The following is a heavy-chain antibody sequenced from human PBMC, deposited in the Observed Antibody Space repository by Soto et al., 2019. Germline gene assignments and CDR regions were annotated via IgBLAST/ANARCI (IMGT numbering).Heavy chain of an antibody. CDR1: GFTFDDFA. D-gene: IGHD6-13*01. Sequence: EVHLVESGGGLAQPGRSLRLSCAASGFTFDDFAMYWVRQAPGKGLEWVSVITWNGGRTAYADSVKGRFTTSRDHPKNSLYLRMDSLRHEDTAFYYGEKGGSGAFIAAAGTDNWVDPWGKVTLVTVSS. J-gene: IGHJ5*02. V-gene: IGHV3-9*01. CDR2: ITWNGGRT. CDR3: EKGGSGAFIAAAGTDNWVDP.